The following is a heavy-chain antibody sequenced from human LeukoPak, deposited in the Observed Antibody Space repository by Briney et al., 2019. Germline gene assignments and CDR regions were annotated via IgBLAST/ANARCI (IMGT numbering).Heavy chain of an antibody. CDR3: ARVWETTVTTGYYYYYMDV. J-gene: IGHJ6*03. V-gene: IGHV4-4*07. D-gene: IGHD4-17*01. CDR1: GGSISSYY. CDR2: IYTSGST. Sequence: SETLSLTCTVSGGSISSYYWSCIRQPAGKGLEWIGRIYTSGSTNYNPSLKSRVTMSVDTSKNQFSLKLSSVTAADTAVYYCARVWETTVTTGYYYYYMDVWGKGTTVTISS.